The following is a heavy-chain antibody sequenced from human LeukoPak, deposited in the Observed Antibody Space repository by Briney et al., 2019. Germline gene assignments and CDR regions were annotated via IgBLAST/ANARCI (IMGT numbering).Heavy chain of an antibody. CDR1: GFTFSNYA. Sequence: GGSLRLSCAASGFTFSNYAMSWVRLAPGKGLEWVSAISGSGGNTYYADSVKGRFTISRDNFKNTLYLQMNSLRAEDTAVYYCAKEDLYYYDSSGQPIDYWGQGTLVTVSS. CDR2: ISGSGGNT. D-gene: IGHD3-22*01. CDR3: AKEDLYYYDSSGQPIDY. J-gene: IGHJ4*02. V-gene: IGHV3-23*01.